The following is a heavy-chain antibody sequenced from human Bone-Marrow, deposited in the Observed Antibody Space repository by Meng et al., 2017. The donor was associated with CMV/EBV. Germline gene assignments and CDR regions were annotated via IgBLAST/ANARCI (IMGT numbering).Heavy chain of an antibody. Sequence: GESLKISCAVSGFTFSSYATHWVRQAPGKGLEWVAVISYDGSNKYYADSVKGRFTISRDNSKNTLYLQMNSLRAEDTAVYYCAREWEWYQLHYDAFDIWGQGTMVTVSS. CDR2: ISYDGSNK. V-gene: IGHV3-30-3*01. CDR1: GFTFSSYA. CDR3: AREWEWYQLHYDAFDI. J-gene: IGHJ3*02. D-gene: IGHD2-2*01.